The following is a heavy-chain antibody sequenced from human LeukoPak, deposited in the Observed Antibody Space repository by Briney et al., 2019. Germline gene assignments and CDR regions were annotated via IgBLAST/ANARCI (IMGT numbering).Heavy chain of an antibody. J-gene: IGHJ4*02. Sequence: PGGSLRLSCAASVFSFRRYPMIWVRQAPGKGLEWVSTLSSGGGGTYYADSVRGRFTISRDDSKNTLYLEMFSLTAEDTARYYCAKGYSSGWYAFDSWGQGTLVTVSS. D-gene: IGHD6-19*01. V-gene: IGHV3-23*01. CDR1: VFSFRRYP. CDR2: LSSGGGGT. CDR3: AKGYSSGWYAFDS.